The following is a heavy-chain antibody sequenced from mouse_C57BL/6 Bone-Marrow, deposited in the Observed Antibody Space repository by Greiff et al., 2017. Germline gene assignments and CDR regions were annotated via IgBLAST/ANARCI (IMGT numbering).Heavy chain of an antibody. J-gene: IGHJ4*01. V-gene: IGHV1-7*01. D-gene: IGHD3-2*02. Sequence: LQESGAELAKPGASVKLSCKASGYTFTSYWMHWVKQRPGQGLEWIGYINPSSGYTKYKQKFKDKATLTADKSSSTAYMQLSSLTYEDSAVYYCAKQLRPLYYAMDYWGQGTSVTVSS. CDR2: INPSSGYT. CDR1: GYTFTSYW. CDR3: AKQLRPLYYAMDY.